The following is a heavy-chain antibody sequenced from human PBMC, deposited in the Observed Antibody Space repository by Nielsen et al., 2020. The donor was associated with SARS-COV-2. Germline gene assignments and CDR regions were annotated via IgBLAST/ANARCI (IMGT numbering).Heavy chain of an antibody. V-gene: IGHV3-11*04. CDR3: ARDGELYPFGFDY. CDR2: ISTNGCTI. D-gene: IGHD3-10*01. Sequence: GESLKISCAASGFTFSDYYMNWIRQAPGKGLEWVSNISTNGCTINYADSVKGRFTISRDNAKNSLYLQMNSLRAEDTAVYYCARDGELYPFGFDYWGQGTLVTVSS. J-gene: IGHJ4*02. CDR1: GFTFSDYY.